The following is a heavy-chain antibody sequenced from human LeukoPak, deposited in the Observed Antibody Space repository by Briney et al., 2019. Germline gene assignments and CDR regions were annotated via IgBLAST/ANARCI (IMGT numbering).Heavy chain of an antibody. CDR3: AKVAIEYSSSSWFDP. D-gene: IGHD6-6*01. J-gene: IGHJ5*02. V-gene: IGHV3-21*01. CDR2: ISGSSNYI. Sequence: GGSLRLSCAASGFDFSSNSMTWVRQAPGQGLEWVSSISGSSNYIDYADSVKGRFTISRDNSKNTLYLQMNSLRDEDTAVYYCAKVAIEYSSSSWFDPWGQGTLVTASS. CDR1: GFDFSSNS.